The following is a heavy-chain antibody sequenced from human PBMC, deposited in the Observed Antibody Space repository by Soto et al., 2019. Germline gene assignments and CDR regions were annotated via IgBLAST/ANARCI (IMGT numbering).Heavy chain of an antibody. CDR1: GFTFSSYG. D-gene: IGHD3-3*01. J-gene: IGHJ4*02. V-gene: IGHV3-23*01. CDR3: ARDPYSDFWSGYHYFDY. CDR2: ISGSGDYT. Sequence: PGGSLRLSCAASGFTFSSYGVHWVRQAPGKGLEWVSAISGSGDYTYYADSVKGRFTISRDYAKDTLSLQMNSLRAEDTALYYCARDPYSDFWSGYHYFDYWSQGTLVTVSS.